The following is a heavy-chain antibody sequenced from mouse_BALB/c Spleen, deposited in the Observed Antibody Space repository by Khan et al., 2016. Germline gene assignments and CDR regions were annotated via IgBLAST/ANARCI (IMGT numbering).Heavy chain of an antibody. CDR2: ISTYYGDA. J-gene: IGHJ2*01. Sequence: QVQLQQSGAELVRPGVSVKISCKGSGYTFTDYAMHWVKQSHAKSLEWIGVISTYYGDASYNQKFKGKATMTVDKSSSTAYMELARLTSDDSAIYYCARGATVVVDYWGEGTTLTVSS. CDR3: ARGATVVVDY. CDR1: GYTFTDYA. V-gene: IGHV1S137*01. D-gene: IGHD1-1*01.